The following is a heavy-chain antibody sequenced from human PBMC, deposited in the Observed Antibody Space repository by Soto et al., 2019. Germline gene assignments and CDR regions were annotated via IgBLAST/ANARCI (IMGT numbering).Heavy chain of an antibody. D-gene: IGHD6-13*01. Sequence: GGSLRLSCVASGFSSSSYDMSWVRQAPGKGLEWVSFIIGNSGTTYYADSVKGRFTISRDNSKNMLYLQMSSLRAEDTAVYYCAKGSTYSFYFDSWGQGTLVTVSS. CDR1: GFSSSSYD. CDR2: IIGNSGTT. V-gene: IGHV3-23*01. J-gene: IGHJ4*01. CDR3: AKGSTYSFYFDS.